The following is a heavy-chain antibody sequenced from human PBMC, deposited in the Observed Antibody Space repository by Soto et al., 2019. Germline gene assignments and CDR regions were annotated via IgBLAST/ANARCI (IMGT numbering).Heavy chain of an antibody. CDR1: GYTFTSYA. CDR3: ARTSGYYFYDY. Sequence: QVQLVQSGAEVKKPGASVKVSCKTSGYTFTSYAMHWVRQAPGQRLEWMGWINAGNVNTKYSQKFQGRVTITRDTAASTAYMELSRLRSEDTVGYYCARTSGYYFYDYWGQGTLVTVSS. V-gene: IGHV1-3*01. D-gene: IGHD3-3*01. CDR2: INAGNVNT. J-gene: IGHJ4*02.